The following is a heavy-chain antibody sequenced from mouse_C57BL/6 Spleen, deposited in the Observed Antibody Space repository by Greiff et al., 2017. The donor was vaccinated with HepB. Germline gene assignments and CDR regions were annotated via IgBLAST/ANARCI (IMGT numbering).Heavy chain of an antibody. J-gene: IGHJ3*01. V-gene: IGHV1-82*01. CDR2: IYPGDGDT. Sequence: VQLQQSGPELVKPGASVKISCKASGYAFSSSWMNWVKQRPGKGLEWIGRIYPGDGDTNYNGKFKGKATLTADKSSSTAYMPLSSLTSEDSAVYFCARGGYYGYPLFAYWGQGTLVTVSA. D-gene: IGHD2-2*01. CDR1: GYAFSSSW. CDR3: ARGGYYGYPLFAY.